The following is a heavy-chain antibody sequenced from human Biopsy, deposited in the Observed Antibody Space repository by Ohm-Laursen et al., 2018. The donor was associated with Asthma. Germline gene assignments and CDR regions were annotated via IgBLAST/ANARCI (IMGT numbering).Heavy chain of an antibody. CDR1: GVDLSSYG. CDR2: ISGNSQYI. J-gene: IGHJ4*02. CDR3: ATDSSGWF. V-gene: IGHV3-21*01. Sequence: SLRLSCAASGVDLSSYGMNWVRQAPGKGLEWVSCISGNSQYIYFADSVKGRFTISRDNAKNSLYLHMNDLSADDSGVYYCATDSSGWFWGPGTVVAVSS. D-gene: IGHD6-19*01.